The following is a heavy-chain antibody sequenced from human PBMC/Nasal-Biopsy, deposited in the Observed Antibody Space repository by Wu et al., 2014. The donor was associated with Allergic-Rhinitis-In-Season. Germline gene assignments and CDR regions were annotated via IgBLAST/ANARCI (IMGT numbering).Heavy chain of an antibody. D-gene: IGHD3-10*01. V-gene: IGHV3-9*01. CDR1: GFTFYDYA. CDR2: ISWNSGSI. Sequence: LRLSCAASGFTFYDYAMHWVRQGPGKGLEWVAGISWNSGSIGYADSVKGRFTISRDNAKKSLDLQMNSLGAEDTALYYCAKEYSRYGSGNDYFYGMHVWGPRDHGHRLL. J-gene: IGHJ6*01. CDR3: AKEYSRYGSGNDYFYGMHV.